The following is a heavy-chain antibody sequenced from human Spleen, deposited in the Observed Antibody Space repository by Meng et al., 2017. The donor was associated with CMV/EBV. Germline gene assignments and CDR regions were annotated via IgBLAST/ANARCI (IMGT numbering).Heavy chain of an antibody. J-gene: IGHJ6*02. Sequence: GGSLRLSYAASGFTFSSYWMHWVRQAPGKGLVWVSRINSDGSSTSYADSVKGRFTISRDNAKNTLYLQMNSLRAEDTAVYYCAREGYDFWSGYYPGGWDYYGMDVWGQGTTVTVSS. D-gene: IGHD3-3*01. CDR1: GFTFSSYW. V-gene: IGHV3-74*01. CDR2: INSDGSST. CDR3: AREGYDFWSGYYPGGWDYYGMDV.